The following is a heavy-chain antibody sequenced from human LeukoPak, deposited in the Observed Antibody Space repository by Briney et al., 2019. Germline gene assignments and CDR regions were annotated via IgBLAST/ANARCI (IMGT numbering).Heavy chain of an antibody. V-gene: IGHV1-24*01. J-gene: IGHJ4*02. CDR2: FDPEQGKP. CDR1: GARLTDLN. Sequence: AVKVSCKVSGARLTDLNMQWVRQAPGKGLECMGGFDPEQGKPIYEQKFQGRVTMTEETATDTAYMELTSLRSEDTALYYCATRSGDFWSGYENWGQGTLVTVSS. D-gene: IGHD3-3*01. CDR3: ATRSGDFWSGYEN.